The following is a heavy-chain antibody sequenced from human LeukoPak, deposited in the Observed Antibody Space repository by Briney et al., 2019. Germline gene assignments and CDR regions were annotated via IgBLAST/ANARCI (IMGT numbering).Heavy chain of an antibody. Sequence: SVKVSCKASGGTFSSYAISWVRQAPGQGLEWMGGIIPIFGTANYAQKFQGRVTMTRDTSISTAYMELSRLRSDDTAMYYCAREDSSGWSDLDYWGQGTLVTVSS. CDR2: IIPIFGTA. CDR1: GGTFSSYA. CDR3: AREDSSGWSDLDY. D-gene: IGHD6-19*01. J-gene: IGHJ4*02. V-gene: IGHV1-69*05.